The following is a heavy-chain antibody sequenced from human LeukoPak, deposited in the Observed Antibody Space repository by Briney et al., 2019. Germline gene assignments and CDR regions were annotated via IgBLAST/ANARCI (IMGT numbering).Heavy chain of an antibody. Sequence: GRSLRLSCAASGFTFSSYAMHWVRQAPGKGLEWVAVISYDGSNKYYADSVKGRFTISRDNSKNTLYLQMNSLRAEDTAVYYCASLIAAAGNPAFDYWGQGTLVTVSS. CDR1: GFTFSSYA. D-gene: IGHD6-13*01. CDR3: ASLIAAAGNPAFDY. J-gene: IGHJ4*02. CDR2: ISYDGSNK. V-gene: IGHV3-30*04.